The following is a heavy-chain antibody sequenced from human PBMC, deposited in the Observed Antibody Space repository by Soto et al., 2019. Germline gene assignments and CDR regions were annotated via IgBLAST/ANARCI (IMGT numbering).Heavy chain of an antibody. V-gene: IGHV4-34*01. D-gene: IGHD3-10*01. J-gene: IGHJ5*02. CDR3: AREPRNYYGSGSYYPYNWFDP. CDR1: GGSFSGYY. CDR2: INHSGST. Sequence: TSETLSLTCAVYGGSFSGYYWSWIRQPPGKGLEWIGEINHSGSTNYNPSLKSRVTISVDTSKNQFSLKLSSVTAADTAVYYCAREPRNYYGSGSYYPYNWFDPWGQGTLVTVSS.